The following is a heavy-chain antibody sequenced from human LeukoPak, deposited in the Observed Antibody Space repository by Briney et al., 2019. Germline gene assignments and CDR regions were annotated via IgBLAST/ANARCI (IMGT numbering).Heavy chain of an antibody. CDR2: IYHSGST. CDR1: GGSISSGGYS. CDR3: ASNGYSNAWVDY. J-gene: IGHJ4*02. Sequence: SQTLSLTCAVSGGSISSGGYSWSWIQQPPGKGLEWIGYIYHSGSTYYNPSLKSRVTISVDRSKNQFSLKLSSVNAADTAVYYCASNGYSNAWVDYWGQGTLVTVSS. V-gene: IGHV4-30-2*01. D-gene: IGHD6-19*01.